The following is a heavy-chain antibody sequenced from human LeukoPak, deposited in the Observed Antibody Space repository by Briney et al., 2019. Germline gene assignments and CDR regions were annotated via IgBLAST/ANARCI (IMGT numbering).Heavy chain of an antibody. CDR3: ARGTTVVTPMYY. V-gene: IGHV4-34*01. D-gene: IGHD4-23*01. J-gene: IGHJ4*02. Sequence: SETLSLTCAVYGGSFSGYYWGWFRQPPGKGREWIGEINHSGSTNYNPSLKGRVTISVDTSKNQFSLKLSSVTAADTAVYYCARGTTVVTPMYYWGQGTLVTVSS. CDR1: GGSFSGYY. CDR2: INHSGST.